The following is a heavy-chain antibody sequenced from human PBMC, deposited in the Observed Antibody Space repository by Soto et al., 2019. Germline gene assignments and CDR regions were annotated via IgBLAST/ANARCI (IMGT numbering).Heavy chain of an antibody. J-gene: IGHJ6*02. CDR1: GFTFSGYD. CDR2: IGTAGDT. D-gene: IGHD3-10*01. CDR3: AREYYYGSGTRAYGMDV. V-gene: IGHV3-13*01. Sequence: LRLSCAASGFTFSGYDMHWVRQATGKGLEWVSAIGTAGDTYYPGSVKGRFTISRENAKNSLYLQMNSLRAGDTAVYYCAREYYYGSGTRAYGMDVWGQGTTVTVSS.